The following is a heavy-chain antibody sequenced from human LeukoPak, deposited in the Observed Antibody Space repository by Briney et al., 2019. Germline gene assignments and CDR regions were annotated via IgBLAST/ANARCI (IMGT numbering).Heavy chain of an antibody. CDR3: ARGNYYYDGTFPDF. V-gene: IGHV1-3*01. D-gene: IGHD3-22*01. CDR2: ICGGNSDT. Sequence: ASVKVSCKASGYTFTSYPIHWVRQAPGQSLEWMAWICGGNSDTKYSQKFQDRVALTRDTSASTAYMELSSLRSEDTAVYYCARGNYYYDGTFPDFWGQGTLVTVSS. CDR1: GYTFTSYP. J-gene: IGHJ4*02.